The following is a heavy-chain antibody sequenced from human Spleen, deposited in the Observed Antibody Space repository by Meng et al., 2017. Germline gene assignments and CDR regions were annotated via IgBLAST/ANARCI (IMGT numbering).Heavy chain of an antibody. J-gene: IGHJ4*02. CDR1: GGSISSSSYY. V-gene: IGHV4-39*07. Sequence: SETLSLTCTVSGGSISSSSYYWTWIRQHPGKGLEWIAKISYSGSTYYNPSLKSRVTISVDTSKNQFSLKLSSVTAADTAVYYCARGRIGDYVWGSYRYTLDYWGQGTLVTVSS. D-gene: IGHD3-16*02. CDR2: ISYSGST. CDR3: ARGRIGDYVWGSYRYTLDY.